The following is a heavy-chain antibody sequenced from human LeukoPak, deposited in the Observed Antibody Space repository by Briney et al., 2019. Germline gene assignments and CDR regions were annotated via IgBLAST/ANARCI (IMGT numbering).Heavy chain of an antibody. J-gene: IGHJ4*02. CDR1: GGTFSSYA. CDR2: IIPIFGTA. CDR3: ARGFRRDGYNGGFDY. Sequence: SVKVSCKASGGTFSSYAISWVRQAPGQGLEWMGGIIPIFGTANYAQKFQGRVTITADKSTSTAYMELSSLRSEDTAVYYCARGFRRDGYNGGFDYWGQGTLVTVSS. V-gene: IGHV1-69*06. D-gene: IGHD5-24*01.